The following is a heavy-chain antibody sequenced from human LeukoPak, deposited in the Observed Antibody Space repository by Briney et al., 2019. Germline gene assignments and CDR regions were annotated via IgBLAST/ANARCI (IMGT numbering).Heavy chain of an antibody. Sequence: GGSLRLSCAASGFTFSSYAMSWVRQAPGKELEWVSAISGSGGSTYYADSVKGRFTISRDNSKNTLYLQMNSLRAEDTAVYYCAKLAIYSSGYYNPLDYWGQGTLVTVSS. J-gene: IGHJ4*02. CDR2: ISGSGGST. CDR1: GFTFSSYA. V-gene: IGHV3-23*01. D-gene: IGHD3-22*01. CDR3: AKLAIYSSGYYNPLDY.